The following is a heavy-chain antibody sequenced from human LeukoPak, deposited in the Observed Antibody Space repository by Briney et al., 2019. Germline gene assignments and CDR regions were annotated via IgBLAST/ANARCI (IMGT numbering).Heavy chain of an antibody. J-gene: IGHJ4*02. Sequence: ASVKVSCKASGGTFSSYAISWVRQAPGQGLEWMGGIIPIFGTANYAQKFQGRVTITADESTSTAYMELSSLRSEDTAVYYCARSSPYYSGGSCFYDYWGQGTLVTVSS. D-gene: IGHD2-15*01. CDR1: GGTFSSYA. V-gene: IGHV1-69*13. CDR3: ARSSPYYSGGSCFYDY. CDR2: IIPIFGTA.